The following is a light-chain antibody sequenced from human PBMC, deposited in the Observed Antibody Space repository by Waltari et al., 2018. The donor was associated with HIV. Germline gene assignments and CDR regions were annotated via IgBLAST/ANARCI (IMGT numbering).Light chain of an antibody. Sequence: EIVMTQSPEALIVSVGETVNINCKSSRSLLSISTDRSNLAWFRHRSGQPPELLIYSATSRESGVPARFSGAGSATDFTLTITGLQPEDVGVYFCQQFYGVPVTFGGGTKVELK. CDR2: SAT. J-gene: IGKJ4*01. CDR3: QQFYGVPVT. V-gene: IGKV4-1*01. CDR1: RSLLSISTDRSN.